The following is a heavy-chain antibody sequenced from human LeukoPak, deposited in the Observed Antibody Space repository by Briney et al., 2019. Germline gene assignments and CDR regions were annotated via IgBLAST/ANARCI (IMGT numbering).Heavy chain of an antibody. CDR2: IKKKTDGGAT. D-gene: IGHD3-22*01. Sequence: PGGSLRLSCAASGFTFKNAWMTWVRQAPGKGLEWVGRIKKKTDGGATDYAASVKGRFTISRDDSKNTLYLQMNSLKTEDTAVYYCTTEYYYDSSGYRTFDYWGQGTLVTVSS. J-gene: IGHJ4*02. V-gene: IGHV3-15*01. CDR1: GFTFKNAW. CDR3: TTEYYYDSSGYRTFDY.